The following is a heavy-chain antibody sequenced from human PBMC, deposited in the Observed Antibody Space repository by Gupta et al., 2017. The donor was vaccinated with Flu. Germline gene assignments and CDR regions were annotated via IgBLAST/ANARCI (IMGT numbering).Heavy chain of an antibody. J-gene: IGHJ6*02. CDR3: ARDEPAMVLGNQRPDYYYYYGMDV. CDR1: GTFSSYA. D-gene: IGHD3-10*01. CDR2: IIPIFGTA. Sequence: GTFSSYAISWVRQAPGQGLEWMGGIIPIFGTANYAQKFQGRVTITADKSTSTAYMELSSLRSEDTAVYYCARDEPAMVLGNQRPDYYYYYGMDVWGQGTTVTVSS. V-gene: IGHV1-69*06.